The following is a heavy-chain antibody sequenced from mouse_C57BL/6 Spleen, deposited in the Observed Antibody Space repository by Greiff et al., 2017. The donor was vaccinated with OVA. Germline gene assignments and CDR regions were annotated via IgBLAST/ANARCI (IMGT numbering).Heavy chain of an antibody. CDR3: AKTDDPPYAMDY. V-gene: IGHV2-5*01. CDR2: IWRGGST. D-gene: IGHD2-3*01. Sequence: VKLMESGPGLVQPSQSLSITCTVSGFSLTSYGVHWVRQSPGKGLEWLGVIWRGGSTDYNAASMSRLSITKDNSKSQVFFKMNSLQADDTAIYYCAKTDDPPYAMDYWGQGTSVTVSS. CDR1: GFSLTSYG. J-gene: IGHJ4*01.